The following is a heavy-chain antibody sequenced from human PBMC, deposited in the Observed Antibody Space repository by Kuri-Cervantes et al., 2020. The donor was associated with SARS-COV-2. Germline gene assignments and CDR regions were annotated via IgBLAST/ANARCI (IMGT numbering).Heavy chain of an antibody. Sequence: GGSLRLSCEVSGFLFSASAIHWVRQASGKGLEWVGRVRGAANNYATAYAAPVKGRFTISRDDSKNMAYLQMNSLKTEDTAVYYCTTVTRGVSVWRFDYWGPGTLVTVSS. CDR3: TTVTRGVSVWRFDY. CDR2: VRGAANNYAT. D-gene: IGHD3-16*02. CDR1: GFLFSASA. V-gene: IGHV3-73*01. J-gene: IGHJ4*02.